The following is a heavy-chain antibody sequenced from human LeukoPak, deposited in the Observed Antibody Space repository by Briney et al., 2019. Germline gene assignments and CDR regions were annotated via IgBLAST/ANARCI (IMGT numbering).Heavy chain of an antibody. J-gene: IGHJ5*02. CDR1: GGSISSYY. CDR2: FYTSGST. D-gene: IGHD2-2*02. Sequence: SETLSLTCTVSGGSISSYYWSWIRQPAGKGLEWIGRFYTSGSTNYNPSLKSRVTMSVDKSKNQFSLKLNSVTAADTAVYYCARDSCSSTSCYNNWFAPWGQGTLVTVSS. CDR3: ARDSCSSTSCYNNWFAP. V-gene: IGHV4-4*07.